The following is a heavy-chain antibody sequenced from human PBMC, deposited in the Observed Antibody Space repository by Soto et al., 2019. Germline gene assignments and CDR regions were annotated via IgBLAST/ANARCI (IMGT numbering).Heavy chain of an antibody. V-gene: IGHV3-23*01. D-gene: IGHD6-13*01. Sequence: EVQLLESGGGLVQPGGSLRLSCGASGFTFSSCAMTWVRQAPGKGLEWVSTISQSGGSTYFADSVKGRFTISRDNFKGTFYLQMNTRRAEDTPIYFCGKGVAASGTPPLFEHWGQEPLVTVSS. J-gene: IGHJ4*02. CDR1: GFTFSSCA. CDR3: GKGVAASGTPPLFEH. CDR2: ISQSGGST.